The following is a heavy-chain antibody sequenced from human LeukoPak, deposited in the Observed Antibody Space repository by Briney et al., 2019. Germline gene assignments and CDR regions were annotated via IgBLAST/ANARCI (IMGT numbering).Heavy chain of an antibody. V-gene: IGHV4-34*01. J-gene: IGHJ4*02. CDR2: INHSGGT. D-gene: IGHD3-10*01. CDR1: GASFSGYY. CDR3: ATDRYYGSGSYYKFDY. Sequence: SETLSPTCGVSGASFSGYYWSWIRQPPGKGLEWIGEINHSGGTNYNPSLKSRVTISVDTSKKQFSLNLRSVTAEDTAVYYCATDRYYGSGSYYKFDYWGQGTLVTVSS.